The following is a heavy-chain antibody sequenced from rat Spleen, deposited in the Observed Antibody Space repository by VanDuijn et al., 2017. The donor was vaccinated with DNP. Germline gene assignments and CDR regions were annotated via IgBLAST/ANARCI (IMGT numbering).Heavy chain of an antibody. CDR2: FSSGGGST. D-gene: IGHD1-4*01. Sequence: EVQLVESGGGLVQPGRSLKLSCAASGFIFSNYGIAWVRQAPTKGLEWVASFSSGGGSTYYRDSVKGRFTISRDSSKNTLYLQMDSLRSEDTATYYCAREYPWAHYFDYWGQGVMVTVSS. CDR1: GFIFSNYG. J-gene: IGHJ2*01. CDR3: AREYPWAHYFDY. V-gene: IGHV5S13*01.